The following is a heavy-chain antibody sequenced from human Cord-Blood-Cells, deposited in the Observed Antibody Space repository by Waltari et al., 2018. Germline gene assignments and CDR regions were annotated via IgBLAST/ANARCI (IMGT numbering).Heavy chain of an antibody. D-gene: IGHD3-10*01. V-gene: IGHV4-59*01. J-gene: IGHJ2*01. Sequence: QVQLQESGPGLVKPSETLSLTCTVSGGSISSYYWSWIRQPPGHGLEWIGYIYYSVSTNYHPSLKSRVTIAVDTSKHEFYLKLSSGTAADTAVYYCARDRDSASGWYFDLWGRGTLVTVSS. CDR2: IYYSVST. CDR3: ARDRDSASGWYFDL. CDR1: GGSISSYY.